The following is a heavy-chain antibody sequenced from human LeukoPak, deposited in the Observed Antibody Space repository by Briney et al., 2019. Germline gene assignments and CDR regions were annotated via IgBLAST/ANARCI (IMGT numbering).Heavy chain of an antibody. CDR1: GGSISSYY. Sequence: SETLSLTCTVSGGSISSYYWNWIRESTGKGLEWMGRIYSTGSTNYNPSLKSRVTMSVDTSKNQFSLKLNSVTAADTAVYYCAREGYSDTLDYYANFDHWGQGTLVTVSS. J-gene: IGHJ4*02. CDR2: IYSTGST. CDR3: AREGYSDTLDYYANFDH. D-gene: IGHD3-22*01. V-gene: IGHV4-4*07.